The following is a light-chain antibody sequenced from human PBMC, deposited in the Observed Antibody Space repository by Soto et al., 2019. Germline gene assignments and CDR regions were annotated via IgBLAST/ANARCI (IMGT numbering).Light chain of an antibody. V-gene: IGKV4-1*01. J-gene: IGKJ1*01. CDR3: QQFYSSPWT. CDR2: WAS. Sequence: DIVMGQSPDSLAVSLGERATINCKSSQSILYSSNSKNYLAWYQKKPGQPPKLLFYWASTRQSGVPDRFIGSGSGADFTLTISSLQAEDVAVYYCQQFYSSPWTFGQGTKVEIK. CDR1: QSILYSSNSKNY.